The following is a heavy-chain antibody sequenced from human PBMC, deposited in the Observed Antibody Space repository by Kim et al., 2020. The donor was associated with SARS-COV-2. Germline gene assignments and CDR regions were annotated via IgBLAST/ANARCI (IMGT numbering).Heavy chain of an antibody. D-gene: IGHD2-15*01. J-gene: IGHJ4*02. CDR3: GRHYCRGGSCYIDY. CDR1: GGSISSYY. CDR2: IYYSGST. Sequence: SETLSLTCTVSGGSISSYYWSWIRQPPGKGLEWIGYIYYSGSTNFNPSLKSRVTISVDTSKNQFSLKLTSVTAADTAVYYCGRHYCRGGSCYIDYWGQGTLVTVSS. V-gene: IGHV4-59*08.